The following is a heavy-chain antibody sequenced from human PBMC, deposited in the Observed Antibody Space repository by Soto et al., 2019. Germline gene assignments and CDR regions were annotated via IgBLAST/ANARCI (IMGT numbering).Heavy chain of an antibody. CDR3: VAELWFGELLRPY. J-gene: IGHJ4*02. Sequence: GSLRLSCAASGFTFNKAWMIWVRQAPGKGLEWVGRIKSKTDGGTTDYAAPVNGRLTISRDDSKNTLYLQMNSLKTEDTAVYYCVAELWFGELLRPYWGQGTQVTVSS. CDR1: GFTFNKAW. D-gene: IGHD3-10*01. CDR2: IKSKTDGGTT. V-gene: IGHV3-15*07.